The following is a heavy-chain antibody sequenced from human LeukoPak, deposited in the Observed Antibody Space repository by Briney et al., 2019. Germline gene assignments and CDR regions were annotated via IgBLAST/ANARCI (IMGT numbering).Heavy chain of an antibody. CDR1: GGTFSSYA. V-gene: IGHV1-69*01. CDR2: IVPIFGTA. D-gene: IGHD3-3*01. J-gene: IGHJ4*02. Sequence: SVKVSCKASGGTFSSYAISWVRQAPGQGLEWMGGIVPIFGTANYAQKFQGRVTITADESTSTAYMELSSLRSEDTAVYYCAREGNITIFGVVRPFDYRGQGTLVTVSS. CDR3: AREGNITIFGVVRPFDY.